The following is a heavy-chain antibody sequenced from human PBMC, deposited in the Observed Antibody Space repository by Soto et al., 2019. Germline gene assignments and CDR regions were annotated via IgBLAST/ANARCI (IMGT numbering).Heavy chain of an antibody. CDR2: IYTSGST. CDR3: AREVAARGRRLAP. V-gene: IGHV4-31*03. Sequence: SETLSLTCTVSGVSFSTSGYYWTWIRQHPGKGLEWIGFIYTSGSTYYNPSLKSRVVISIDTSNSQFSLRLTSVTSADTAVYYCAREVAARGRRLAPWGQGILVTVSS. D-gene: IGHD6-6*01. CDR1: GVSFSTSGYY. J-gene: IGHJ5*02.